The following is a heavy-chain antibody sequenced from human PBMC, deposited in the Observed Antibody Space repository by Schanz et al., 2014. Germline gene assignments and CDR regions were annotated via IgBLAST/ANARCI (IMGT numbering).Heavy chain of an antibody. D-gene: IGHD2-15*01. CDR3: ARGGVVVVTAALNWFDP. CDR1: GYSFSDYF. CDR2: INTNNGDP. Sequence: QVQLVQSGAEVKKPGASVKVSCKTSGYSFSDYFIHWVRQAPGQGLEWMGWINTNNGDPTYAQGFTGRFVFSLDTSVSTAYLQISSLKAEDTAVYYCARGGVVVVTAALNWFDPWGQGTLVTVSS. J-gene: IGHJ5*02. V-gene: IGHV7-4-1*02.